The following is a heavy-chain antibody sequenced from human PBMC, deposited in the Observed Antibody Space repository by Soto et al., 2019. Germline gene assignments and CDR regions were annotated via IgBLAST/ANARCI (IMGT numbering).Heavy chain of an antibody. CDR1: GYTFTGYY. CDR2: INPNSGGT. D-gene: IGHD3-10*01. Sequence: ASVKVSCKASGYTFTGYYMHWVRQAPGQGLEWMGWINPNSGGTNYAQKFQGWVTMTRDTSISTAYMELSRLRSDDTAVYYCARGQGLLWFGELPNPIDYWGQGTLVTVSS. J-gene: IGHJ4*02. CDR3: ARGQGLLWFGELPNPIDY. V-gene: IGHV1-2*04.